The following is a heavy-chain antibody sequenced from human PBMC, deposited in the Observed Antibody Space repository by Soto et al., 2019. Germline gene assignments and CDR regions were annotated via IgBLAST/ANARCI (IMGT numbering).Heavy chain of an antibody. J-gene: IGHJ6*02. CDR1: GGTFNSYA. CDR3: ARSQGSSTSLEIYYYYYSGMDV. Sequence: QVQLVQSGAEVKKPGSSVKVSCKASGGTFNSYAISWVRQAPGQGLEWMGGIIPISGTANYAQKFQGRVTITADESTSTAYMELSSLRSEDTAVYYCARSQGSSTSLEIYYYYYSGMDVWGQGTTVTVSS. CDR2: IIPISGTA. D-gene: IGHD2-2*01. V-gene: IGHV1-69*01.